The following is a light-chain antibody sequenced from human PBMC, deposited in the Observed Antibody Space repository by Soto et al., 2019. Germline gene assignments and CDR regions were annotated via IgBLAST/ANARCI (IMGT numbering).Light chain of an antibody. CDR3: ISYTSSSTPWV. CDR1: SSDVGGYNY. V-gene: IGLV2-14*01. Sequence: QSALTQPASVSGSPGQSITISCTGTSSDVGGYNYVSWYQQHPGRAPKLMIYEVSNRPSGVSNRFSGSKSGNTASLTISGLQAEDEADYYCISYTSSSTPWVFGTGTRVTVL. CDR2: EVS. J-gene: IGLJ1*01.